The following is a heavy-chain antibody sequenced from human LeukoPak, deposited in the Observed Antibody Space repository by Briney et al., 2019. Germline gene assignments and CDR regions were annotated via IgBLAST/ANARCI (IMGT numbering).Heavy chain of an antibody. Sequence: ASVKVSCKASGYTFANHGISWVRQAPGQGLEWMGWISVYSGNTNYAQKLQGRVTMTTETSTSTAYMELRSLRSDDTAPYYCARDLDSSGWFPPTYYYYGMDVWGQGTTVTVSS. CDR3: ARDLDSSGWFPPTYYYYGMDV. J-gene: IGHJ6*02. CDR1: GYTFANHG. D-gene: IGHD6-19*01. V-gene: IGHV1-18*01. CDR2: ISVYSGNT.